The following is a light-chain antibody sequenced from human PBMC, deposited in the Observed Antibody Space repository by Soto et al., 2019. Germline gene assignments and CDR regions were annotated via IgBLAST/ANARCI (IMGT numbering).Light chain of an antibody. V-gene: IGKV3-15*01. CDR2: GAS. CDR3: QQYNNWPPWT. J-gene: IGKJ1*01. Sequence: EIVMTQSPATLSVSPGERATLSCRASQSVSSNLAWYQQKPGQAPRLLIYGASTRATGIPARFSGSGSGRECTLTISSLHSEDLAVYYCQQYNNWPPWTFGQGTKLEIK. CDR1: QSVSSN.